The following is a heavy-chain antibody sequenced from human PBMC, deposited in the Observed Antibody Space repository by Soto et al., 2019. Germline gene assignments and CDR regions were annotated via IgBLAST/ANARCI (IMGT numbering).Heavy chain of an antibody. D-gene: IGHD6-19*01. CDR2: ISGSGGST. V-gene: IGHV3-23*01. CDR3: AKDLSGYSSGWYSNYYCYGMDV. CDR1: GFTFSSYA. J-gene: IGHJ6*02. Sequence: GGSLRLSCAASGFTFSSYAMSWVRQAPGKGLEWVSAISGSGGSTYYADSVKGRFTISRDNSKNTLYLQMNSLRAEDTAVYYCAKDLSGYSSGWYSNYYCYGMDVWGQGTTVTVSS.